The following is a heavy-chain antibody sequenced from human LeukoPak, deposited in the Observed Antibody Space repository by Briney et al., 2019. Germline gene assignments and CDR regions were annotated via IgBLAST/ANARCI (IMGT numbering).Heavy chain of an antibody. CDR3: TREGAHDAFDI. CDR1: GFTFSTYD. D-gene: IGHD4/OR15-4a*01. V-gene: IGHV3-13*04. J-gene: IGHJ3*02. Sequence: GGSLRLSCAASGFTFSTYDMHWVRQATGQGLEWVSTIDTAGDTYYLDSVKGRFTISRENAKNSLYLQMNSLRAGDTAIYYCTREGAHDAFDIWGQGTMVSVSS. CDR2: IDTAGDT.